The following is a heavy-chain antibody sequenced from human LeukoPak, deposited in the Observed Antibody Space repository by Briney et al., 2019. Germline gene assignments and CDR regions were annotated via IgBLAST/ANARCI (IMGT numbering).Heavy chain of an antibody. V-gene: IGHV4-59*12. Sequence: SETLSLTCTVSGGSISSYYWSWIRQPPGKRLEWIGYIYYTGNTNYNPSLKSRVTISVDTSKNQFSLKLSSVTAADTAVYYCAREPVYSSSSDYWGQGTLVTVSS. CDR1: GGSISSYY. CDR3: AREPVYSSSSDY. J-gene: IGHJ4*02. CDR2: IYYTGNT. D-gene: IGHD6-6*01.